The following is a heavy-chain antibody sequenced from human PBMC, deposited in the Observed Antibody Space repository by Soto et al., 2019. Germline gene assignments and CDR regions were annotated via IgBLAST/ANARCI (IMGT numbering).Heavy chain of an antibody. D-gene: IGHD6-19*01. J-gene: IGHJ6*02. CDR3: ARGGWLVHYYYGMDV. CDR2: ISYDGSNK. V-gene: IGHV3-30-3*01. CDR1: GFTFSSYA. Sequence: QVQLVESGGGVVQPGRSLRLSCAASGFTFSSYAMHWVRQAPGKGLEWVAVISYDGSNKYYADSVKGRFTISRDNSKNTLYLQMNSMRAEDTAVYYCARGGWLVHYYYGMDVWGQGTTVTVSS.